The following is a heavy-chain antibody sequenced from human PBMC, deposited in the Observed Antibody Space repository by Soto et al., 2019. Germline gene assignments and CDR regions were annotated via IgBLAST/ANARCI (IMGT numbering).Heavy chain of an antibody. CDR3: AKDMVSIAARSFDY. CDR1: GFTFDDYA. V-gene: IGHV3-9*01. J-gene: IGHJ4*02. Sequence: EVQLVESGGGLVQPGRSLRLSCAGSGFTFDDYALHWVRQAPGKGLEWVSGISWNSGSIGYADSVKGRFTISRDNAKNSLYLQMNSLRAEDTALYYCAKDMVSIAARSFDYWGQGTLVTVSS. D-gene: IGHD6-6*01. CDR2: ISWNSGSI.